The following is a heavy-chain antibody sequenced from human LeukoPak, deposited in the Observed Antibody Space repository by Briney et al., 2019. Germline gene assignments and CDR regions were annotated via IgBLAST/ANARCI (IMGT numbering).Heavy chain of an antibody. J-gene: IGHJ5*02. CDR3: VRGQTSLDNWFDP. Sequence: GGSLRLSCEASGFTFSSYWMSWVRQAPGKGLEWVANIKTDGSEKYYVDSVKGRFTISRDNAKNSLYLQMNSLRADDSAVYYCVRGQTSLDNWFDPWGQGTLVIVSS. CDR2: IKTDGSEK. V-gene: IGHV3-7*01. CDR1: GFTFSSYW.